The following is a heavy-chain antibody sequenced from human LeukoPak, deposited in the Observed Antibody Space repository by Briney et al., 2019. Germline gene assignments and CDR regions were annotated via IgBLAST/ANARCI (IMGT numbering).Heavy chain of an antibody. CDR2: IKSKTDGGTT. V-gene: IGHV3-15*01. Sequence: GGSLRLSCAASGFTFSNAWMSWVRQAPGKGLEWVGRIKSKTDGGTTDYAAPVKGRFTISRDDSKNTLDLQMNSLKTEDTAVYYCTTDSIYCSSTSCYTPLGYWGQGTLVTVSS. J-gene: IGHJ4*02. CDR3: TTDSIYCSSTSCYTPLGY. CDR1: GFTFSNAW. D-gene: IGHD2-2*02.